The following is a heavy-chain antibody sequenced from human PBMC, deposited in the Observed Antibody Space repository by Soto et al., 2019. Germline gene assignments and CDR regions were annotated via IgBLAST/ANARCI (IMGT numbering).Heavy chain of an antibody. CDR2: MIPILGIA. CDR1: GGTFSCYT. CDR3: AREEGYSRGWYSKIDAFDI. D-gene: IGHD6-13*01. Sequence: QVQLVQSGAEVKEPGSSVKVSCKASGGTFSCYTISWVRQAPGQGLEWMGRMIPILGIANYAQKFQGRVTITADKSTSTAYMELSSLRSEYTAVYYCAREEGYSRGWYSKIDAFDIWGQGTMVTVSS. V-gene: IGHV1-69*08. J-gene: IGHJ3*02.